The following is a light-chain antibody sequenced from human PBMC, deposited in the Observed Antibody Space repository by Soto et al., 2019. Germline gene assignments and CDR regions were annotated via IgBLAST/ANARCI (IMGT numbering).Light chain of an antibody. Sequence: QSVLTQPPSASGTPGQRVTTSCSGNTSNIGRSTVTWYQQFPGAAPKLLIYANTQRPLGVPVRFSGSKSDTSASLAISGLQSEDEADYYCATWNDGVFVFGIGTKLTVL. CDR3: ATWNDGVFV. CDR2: ANT. V-gene: IGLV1-44*01. CDR1: TSNIGRST. J-gene: IGLJ1*01.